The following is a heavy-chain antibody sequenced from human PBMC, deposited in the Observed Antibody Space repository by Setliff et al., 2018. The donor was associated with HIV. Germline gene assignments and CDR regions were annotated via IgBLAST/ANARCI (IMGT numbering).Heavy chain of an antibody. J-gene: IGHJ3*02. V-gene: IGHV1-46*01. Sequence: ASVKVSCKASGYTFTRYYMHWVRQAPGQGLEWMGIINPSGGTTSYAQHFQDRVTMTRDTSTSTDYMELSSLRSEDTAVYYCASAGAWQRNALDIWGQGTMVTVSS. CDR3: ASAGAWQRNALDI. CDR1: GYTFTRYY. CDR2: INPSGGTT. D-gene: IGHD5-12*01.